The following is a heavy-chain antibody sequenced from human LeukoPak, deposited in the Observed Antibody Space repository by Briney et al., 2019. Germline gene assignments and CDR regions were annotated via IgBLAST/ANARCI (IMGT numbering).Heavy chain of an antibody. J-gene: IGHJ4*02. CDR3: ARAGGSYYRSPYYFDY. D-gene: IGHD1-26*01. CDR1: GGSISSYY. Sequence: SETLSLTCTVSGGSISSYYWSWIRQPPGKGMEWIGYIYCSGSTNYNPSLKSRVTISVDTSKNQFSLKLSSVTAADTAVYYCARAGGSYYRSPYYFDYWGQGTLVTVSS. V-gene: IGHV4-59*01. CDR2: IYCSGST.